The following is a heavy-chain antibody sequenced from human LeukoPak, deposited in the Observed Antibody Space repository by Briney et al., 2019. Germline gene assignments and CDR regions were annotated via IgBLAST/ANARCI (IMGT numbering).Heavy chain of an antibody. CDR3: ARSWRDYDILTGYYPPYFDY. CDR1: GNSISSGDNY. V-gene: IGHV4-61*02. J-gene: IGHJ4*02. CDR2: IYTSGST. D-gene: IGHD3-9*01. Sequence: SETLSLTCTVSGNSISSGDNYWSWIRQPAGKGLEWIGRIYTSGSTNYNPSLKSRVTISGDTSKNQFSLKLSSVTAADTAVYYCARSWRDYDILTGYYPPYFDYWGQGTLVTVSS.